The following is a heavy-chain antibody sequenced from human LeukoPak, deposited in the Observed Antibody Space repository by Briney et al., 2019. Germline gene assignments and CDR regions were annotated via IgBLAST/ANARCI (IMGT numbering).Heavy chain of an antibody. CDR1: GGTFSSYA. J-gene: IGHJ6*03. CDR2: IIPIFGTA. D-gene: IGHD4-17*01. V-gene: IGHV1-69*05. CDR3: AGGGPPDYATNRGRYYYYMDV. Sequence: SVKVSCKASGGTFSSYAISWVRQAPGQGLEWMGGIIPIFGTANYAQKFQGRVTITTDESTSTAYMELSSLRSEDTAVYYCAGGGPPDYATNRGRYYYYMDVWGKGTTVTVSS.